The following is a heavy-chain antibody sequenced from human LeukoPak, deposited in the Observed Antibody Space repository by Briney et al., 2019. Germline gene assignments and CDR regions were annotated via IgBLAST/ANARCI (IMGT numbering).Heavy chain of an antibody. CDR1: GGSITSSSYY. J-gene: IGHJ6*02. D-gene: IGHD3-10*01. CDR3: ARLPGRNLGMDV. Sequence: SETLSLTCTVSGGSITSSSYYWAWIRQPPGKGLEWIGSYYYSGGSTNYNPSLKSRVTISVDTSKNQFSLKLSSVTAADTAVYSCARLPGRNLGMDVWGQGTTVTVSS. CDR2: YYYSGGST. V-gene: IGHV4-39*07.